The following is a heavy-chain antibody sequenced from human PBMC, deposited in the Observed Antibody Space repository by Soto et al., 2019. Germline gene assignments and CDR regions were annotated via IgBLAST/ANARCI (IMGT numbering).Heavy chain of an antibody. J-gene: IGHJ2*01. CDR1: GFTFSSYT. V-gene: IGHV3-21*01. CDR3: ASGVSGYFDL. CDR2: ISSSSNYI. Sequence: EVQLVESGGGLVNPGGSLRLSCAASGFTFSSYTMNWVRQAPGKGLEWVSSISSSSNYIYYADSVKGRFTISRDNAKNSLYLQMNSLRAEVTAVYYCASGVSGYFDLWGRGTLVTVSS.